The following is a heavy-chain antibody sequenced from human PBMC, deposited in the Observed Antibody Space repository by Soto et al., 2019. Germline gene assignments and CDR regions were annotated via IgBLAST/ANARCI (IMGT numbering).Heavy chain of an antibody. J-gene: IGHJ3*02. V-gene: IGHV3-23*01. CDR2: ISGSGGTT. CDR1: GITFSSYA. CDR3: AKVRGREVLLRAFDI. Sequence: GGSLRLSCAASGITFSSYAMIWVRQAPGKGLEWVSSISGSGGTTNHADSVKGRFTISRDNSKNTLYLQMNSLRADDTAVYYCAKVRGREVLLRAFDIWGQGTEVTVSS. D-gene: IGHD3-22*01.